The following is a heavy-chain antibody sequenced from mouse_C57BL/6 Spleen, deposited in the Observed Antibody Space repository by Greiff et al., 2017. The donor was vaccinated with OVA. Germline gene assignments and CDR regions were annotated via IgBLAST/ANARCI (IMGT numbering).Heavy chain of an antibody. CDR2: IRNKANGYTT. V-gene: IGHV7-3*01. CDR1: GFTFTDYY. D-gene: IGHD2-4*01. CDR3: AIEDYDYDYWYFDV. J-gene: IGHJ1*03. Sequence: EVKLVESGGGLVQPGGSLSLSCAASGFTFTDYYMSWVRQPPGKALEWLGFIRNKANGYTTEYSASVKGRFTISRDNSQSILYLQMNALRAEDSATYYCAIEDYDYDYWYFDVWGTGTTVTVSS.